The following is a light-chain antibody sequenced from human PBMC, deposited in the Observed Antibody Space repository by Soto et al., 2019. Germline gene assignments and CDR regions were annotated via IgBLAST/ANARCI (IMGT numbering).Light chain of an antibody. CDR2: EVS. CDR3: SSYTSSTTVV. V-gene: IGLV2-14*01. Sequence: QSALTQPASVPGSPGQSITISCTGTSSDVGDYFSWYQQHPGKAPKLMIYEVSNRPSGVSNRFSGSKSGNTASLTISGLQAEDEADYYCSSYTSSTTVVFGGGTKLTVL. CDR1: SSDVGDY. J-gene: IGLJ2*01.